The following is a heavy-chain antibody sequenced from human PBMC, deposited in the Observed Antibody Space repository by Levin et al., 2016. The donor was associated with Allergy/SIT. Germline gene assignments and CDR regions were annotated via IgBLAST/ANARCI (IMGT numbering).Heavy chain of an antibody. CDR1: GFTFSSYG. D-gene: IGHD1-14*01. CDR3: SKRSPDARYFDY. J-gene: IGHJ4*02. V-gene: IGHV3-23*01. Sequence: GGSLRLSCAASGFTFSSYGMSWVRQAPGKGLEWVSSITDNTYYTDSVRGRFTISRDNSKNTLYLQMNSLRVEDTAIYYCSKRSPDARYFDYWGQGTLVTVSS. CDR2: ITDNT.